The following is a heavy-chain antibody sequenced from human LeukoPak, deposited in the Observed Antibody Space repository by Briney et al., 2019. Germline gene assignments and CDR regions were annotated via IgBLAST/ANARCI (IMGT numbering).Heavy chain of an antibody. Sequence: PSETLSLTCAVYGGSFSGYYWSWLRQPPGKGLEWIGYIYYSGSTYYNPSLKSRVTISVDTSKNQFSLKLSSVTAADTAVYYCAIVDTAIRDWGQGTLVTVSS. V-gene: IGHV4-30-4*08. CDR3: AIVDTAIRD. CDR1: GGSFSGYY. J-gene: IGHJ4*02. CDR2: IYYSGST. D-gene: IGHD5-18*01.